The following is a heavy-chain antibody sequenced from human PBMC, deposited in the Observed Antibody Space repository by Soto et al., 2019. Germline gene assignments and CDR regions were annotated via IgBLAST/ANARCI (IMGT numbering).Heavy chain of an antibody. J-gene: IGHJ6*02. CDR2: IIPIFGTA. Sequence: QVQLVQSGAEVKKPGSSVKVSCKASGGTFSSYAINWVRQAPGQGLEWMGGIIPIFGTADYAQKFQGRVTITADESTSTAYMELSSLRSEDTAVYYCASNGFGETYYCGMDLWGQGTTVTISS. V-gene: IGHV1-69*12. D-gene: IGHD3-10*01. CDR1: GGTFSSYA. CDR3: ASNGFGETYYCGMDL.